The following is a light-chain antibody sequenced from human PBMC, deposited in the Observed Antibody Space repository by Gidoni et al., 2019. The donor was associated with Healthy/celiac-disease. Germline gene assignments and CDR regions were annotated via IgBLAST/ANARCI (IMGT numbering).Light chain of an antibody. V-gene: IGLV1-36*01. CDR3: AAWDDSLNGLWV. CDR1: SSNLGNNA. CDR2: YDD. J-gene: IGLJ3*02. Sequence: QSVLTQPPSVSEAPRQRVTISCSGSSSNLGNNAVTWYPQLPGKAPKLLIYYDDLLPSGVSDRFSGSKSGTSASLAISGLQSEDEADYYCAAWDDSLNGLWVFGGGTKLTVL.